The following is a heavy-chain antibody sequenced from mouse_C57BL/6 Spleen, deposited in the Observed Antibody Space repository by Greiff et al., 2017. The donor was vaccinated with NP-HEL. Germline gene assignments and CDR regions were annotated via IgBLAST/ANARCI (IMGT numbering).Heavy chain of an antibody. CDR3: ARDAGLPFDY. CDR2: ISYDGSN. CDR1: GYSITSGYY. J-gene: IGHJ2*01. V-gene: IGHV3-6*01. D-gene: IGHD2-4*01. Sequence: EESGPGLVKPSQSLSLTCSVTGYSITSGYYWNWIRQFPGNKLEWMGYISYDGSNNYNPSLKNRISITRDTSKNQFFLKLNSVTTEDTATYYCARDAGLPFDYWGQGTTLTVSS.